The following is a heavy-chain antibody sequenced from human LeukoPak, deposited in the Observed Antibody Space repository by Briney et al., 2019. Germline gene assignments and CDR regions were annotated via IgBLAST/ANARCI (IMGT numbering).Heavy chain of an antibody. J-gene: IGHJ6*02. CDR3: AKSVSGSYVNGMDV. V-gene: IGHV3-30*18. D-gene: IGHD3-10*01. CDR1: GSTFTNYA. Sequence: GGSLRLSCAASGSTFTNYAIHWVRQAPGEGLEWVAAISYDGSNKYYGDPVRGRFTISRDNSKNTLYLQMNSLRAGDTAVYYCAKSVSGSYVNGMDVWGQGTTVIVSS. CDR2: ISYDGSNK.